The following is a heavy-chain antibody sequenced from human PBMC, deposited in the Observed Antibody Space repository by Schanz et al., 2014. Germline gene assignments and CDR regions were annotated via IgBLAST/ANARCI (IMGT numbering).Heavy chain of an antibody. V-gene: IGHV3-11*01. CDR2: IGNGGVTI. CDR3: ARIGGSVFDY. D-gene: IGHD3-10*01. J-gene: IGHJ4*02. CDR1: GFPFSDYF. Sequence: QVQLVDSGGGLVKPGGSLRLSCTASGFPFSDYFMAWIRQPPGRWLEWVSYIGNGGVTIYYADSVKGRFTISRDNSKNSLYLQMNSLRAEDTAVYYCARIGGSVFDYWAQGTLVTVSS.